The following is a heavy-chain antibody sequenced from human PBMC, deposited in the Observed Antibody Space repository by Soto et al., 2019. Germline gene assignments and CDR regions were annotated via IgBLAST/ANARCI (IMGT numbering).Heavy chain of an antibody. J-gene: IGHJ6*02. D-gene: IGHD3-3*01. CDR3: ARGLYDSWSGRLASYGMDV. V-gene: IGHV3-21*01. Sequence: GGSLRLSCAASGFTFSSYSMNWVRQAPGKGLEWVSSISSSSSYIYYADSVKGRFTISRDNAKNSLYLQMNSLRAEDTAVYYCARGLYDSWSGRLASYGMDVWGQGTTVTVSS. CDR1: GFTFSSYS. CDR2: ISSSSSYI.